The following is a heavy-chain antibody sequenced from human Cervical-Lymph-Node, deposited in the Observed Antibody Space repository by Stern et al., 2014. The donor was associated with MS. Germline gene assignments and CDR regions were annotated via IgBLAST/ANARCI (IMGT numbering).Heavy chain of an antibody. D-gene: IGHD1-1*01. J-gene: IGHJ4*02. CDR1: GGTFSRYG. V-gene: IGHV1-69*01. CDR3: ARGPYNRDFFEY. Sequence: QVPLEQSGAEVRKPGSSVKVSCKASGGTFSRYGISWVRQAPGQGLEWMGGISPVVGTADYAEQFQGRVTITADGSTSTAYMELSSLTSADTAVYYCARGPYNRDFFEYWGQGTLVTVSS. CDR2: ISPVVGTA.